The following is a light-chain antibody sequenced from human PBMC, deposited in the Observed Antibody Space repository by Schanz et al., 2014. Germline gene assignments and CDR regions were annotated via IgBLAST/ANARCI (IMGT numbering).Light chain of an antibody. CDR2: EDT. CDR3: SSHTAITTAVV. V-gene: IGLV2-14*01. Sequence: QSALTQPPSASGSPGQSVTISCTGTSSDVGGYNYVSWYQHHPGKAPKLMIYEDTKRPSGVSNRFSGSKSGNTASLTISGLQAEDEADYHCSSHTAITTAVVFGGGTKLTVL. J-gene: IGLJ2*01. CDR1: SSDVGGYNY.